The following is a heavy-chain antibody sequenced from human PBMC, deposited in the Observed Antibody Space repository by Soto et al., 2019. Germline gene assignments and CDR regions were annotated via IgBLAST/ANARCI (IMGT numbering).Heavy chain of an antibody. J-gene: IGHJ6*03. V-gene: IGHV1-8*01. CDR3: ARGRDTVSPYYYYYMDV. D-gene: IGHD4-4*01. CDR1: GYTFTSYD. Sequence: ASVKVSCKASGYTFTSYDINWVRQATGQGLEWMGWMNPNSGNTVYAQKFQGRVTMTRNTSISTAYMELSSLRSEDTAVYYCARGRDTVSPYYYYYMDVWGKGTTVTVSS. CDR2: MNPNSGNT.